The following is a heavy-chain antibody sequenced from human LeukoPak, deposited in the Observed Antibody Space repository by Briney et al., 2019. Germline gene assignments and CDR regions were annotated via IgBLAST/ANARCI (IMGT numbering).Heavy chain of an antibody. V-gene: IGHV1-69*13. CDR1: GGTFSSYA. Sequence: RGASVKVSCKASGGTFSSYAISWVRQAPGQGLEWMGGIIPIFGTANYAQKFQGRVTITADESTSTAYMELSSLRSEDTAVYYCARDRSHYYYYYMDVWGKGTTVTVSS. D-gene: IGHD6-19*01. CDR3: ARDRSHYYYYYMDV. J-gene: IGHJ6*03. CDR2: IIPIFGTA.